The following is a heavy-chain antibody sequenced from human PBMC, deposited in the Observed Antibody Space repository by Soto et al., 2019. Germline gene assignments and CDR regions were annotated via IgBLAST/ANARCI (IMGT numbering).Heavy chain of an antibody. CDR1: GASITSDDFY. CDR3: VKYYYDSSGLNWFDP. CDR2: MYHSGNT. V-gene: IGHV4-31*03. Sequence: SETLSLTCTVSGASITSDDFYCSWIRQHPGKGLEWIGYMYHSGNTYYNPSLRSRLTMSLDTSKNQFSLKLTSVTAADTAVYYGVKYYYDSSGLNWFDPWGPGTLVTVPQ. D-gene: IGHD3-22*01. J-gene: IGHJ5*02.